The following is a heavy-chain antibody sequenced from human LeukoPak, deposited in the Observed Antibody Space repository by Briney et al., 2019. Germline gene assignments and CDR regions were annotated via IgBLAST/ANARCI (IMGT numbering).Heavy chain of an antibody. J-gene: IGHJ5*02. CDR1: GGTFSSYA. CDR2: IIPIFGTA. V-gene: IGHV1-69*01. CDR3: ARCPGLRYFDWLHNWFDP. D-gene: IGHD3-9*01. Sequence: PVKVSCKASGGTFSSYAISWVRQAPGQGLEWMGGIIPIFGTANYAQKFQGRVTITADESTSTAYMELSSLRSEDTAVYYCARCPGLRYFDWLHNWFDPWGQGTLVTVSS.